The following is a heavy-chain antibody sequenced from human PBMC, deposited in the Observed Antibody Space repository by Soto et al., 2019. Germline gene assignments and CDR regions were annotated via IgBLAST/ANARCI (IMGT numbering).Heavy chain of an antibody. CDR3: ARGISLIVEVQRDAPDKFYFDS. V-gene: IGHV4-34*01. Sequence: QAQLQQWGAGLLKPSETLSLTCAVYGGSFSGYYWSWIRQPPGKGLEWIGEINHSGSTNSNPSPKSRVTISVDTSKNQFSLKLSSVTAADTAVYYCARGISLIVEVQRDAPDKFYFDSWGQGTLVTVSS. J-gene: IGHJ4*02. CDR2: INHSGST. D-gene: IGHD2-15*01. CDR1: GGSFSGYY.